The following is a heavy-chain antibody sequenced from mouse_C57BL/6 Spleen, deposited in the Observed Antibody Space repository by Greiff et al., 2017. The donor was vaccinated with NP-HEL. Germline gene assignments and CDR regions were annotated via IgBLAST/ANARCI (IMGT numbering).Heavy chain of an antibody. Sequence: DVQLVESGGGLVKPGGSLKLSCAASGFTFSDYGMHWVRQAPEKGLEWVAYISSGSSTIYYADTVKGRFTISRDNAKNTLFLQMTSLRSEDTAMYYCARKTIVRYWYFDVWGTGTTVTVSS. V-gene: IGHV5-17*01. CDR3: ARKTIVRYWYFDV. CDR2: ISSGSSTI. D-gene: IGHD2-5*01. CDR1: GFTFSDYG. J-gene: IGHJ1*03.